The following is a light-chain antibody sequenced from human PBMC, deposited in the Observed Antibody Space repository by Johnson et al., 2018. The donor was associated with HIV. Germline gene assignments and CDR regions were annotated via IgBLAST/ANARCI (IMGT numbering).Light chain of an antibody. J-gene: IGLJ1*01. V-gene: IGLV1-51*02. CDR3: GTWDSGLSAGGV. Sequence: QSVLTQPPSVSAAPGQKVTISCSGSSSNIGNNYVSWYQQLPGTAPKLLIYENNKRPSGIPDRFSGSKSGTSATLGITGLQTWDEADYYCGTWDSGLSAGGVFGTGTKVTVL. CDR1: SSNIGNNY. CDR2: ENN.